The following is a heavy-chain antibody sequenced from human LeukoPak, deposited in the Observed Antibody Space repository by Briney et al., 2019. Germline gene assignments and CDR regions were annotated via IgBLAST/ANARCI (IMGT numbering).Heavy chain of an antibody. CDR3: ARGSGWSEYYTMDV. CDR1: GYIFANYG. J-gene: IGHJ6*02. CDR2: INAGEGKT. D-gene: IGHD6-19*01. Sequence: WASVKVSCKASGYIFANYGMHWVRQAPGQGPEWMGWINAGEGKTKYLQKYQDRVTISRVTSASTAYMELSSLRSEDTAVYYCARGSGWSEYYTMDVWGQGTTVIVSS. V-gene: IGHV1-3*01.